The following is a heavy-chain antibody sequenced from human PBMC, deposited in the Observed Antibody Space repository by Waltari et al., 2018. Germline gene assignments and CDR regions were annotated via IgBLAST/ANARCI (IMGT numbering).Heavy chain of an antibody. V-gene: IGHV3-30*02. D-gene: IGHD3-22*01. CDR2: IRYDGSNK. J-gene: IGHJ4*02. Sequence: QVQLVESGGGVVQPGGSLRLSCAASGFTFSSYGMHWVRTAPGKGLEWVALIRYDGSNKYYADSVKGRFTISRDNSKNTLYLQMNSLRAEDTAVYYCAKDGYMIVVVPSLDYWGQGTLVTVSS. CDR3: AKDGYMIVVVPSLDY. CDR1: GFTFSSYG.